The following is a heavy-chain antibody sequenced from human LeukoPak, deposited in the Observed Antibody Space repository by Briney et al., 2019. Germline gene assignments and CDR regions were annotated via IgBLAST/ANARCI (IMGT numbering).Heavy chain of an antibody. Sequence: PSETLSLTCAVSGGSIGSGGYSWSWIRQPPGKGLEWIGYIYHDGSTYYNSSLKSRLSMSVDTSKNQFSLKLTSVTAADTAVYYCARDLDLDYWGQGTLVAVSS. D-gene: IGHD3-16*01. CDR2: IYHDGST. CDR3: ARDLDLDY. CDR1: GGSIGSGGYS. J-gene: IGHJ4*02. V-gene: IGHV4-30-2*01.